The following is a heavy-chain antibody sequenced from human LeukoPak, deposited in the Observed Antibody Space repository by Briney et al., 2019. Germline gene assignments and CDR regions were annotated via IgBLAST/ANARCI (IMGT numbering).Heavy chain of an antibody. CDR3: ARGQSSVAGTGYNWFDP. CDR2: ISSSSGTII. J-gene: IGHJ5*02. CDR1: GFTFSNSY. V-gene: IGHV3-11*04. Sequence: GGSLRLSCAASGFTFSNSYMSWIRQAPGKGLEWISYISSSSGTIIHYADSVKGRFTISRDNAKNSLYLQMNSLRAEDTAVYYCARGQSSVAGTGYNWFDPWGQGTLVTVSS. D-gene: IGHD6-19*01.